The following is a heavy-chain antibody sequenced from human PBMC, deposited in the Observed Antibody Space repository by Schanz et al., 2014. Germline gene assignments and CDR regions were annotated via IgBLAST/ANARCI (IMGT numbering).Heavy chain of an antibody. CDR1: GYTFTRSY. J-gene: IGHJ4*02. CDR2: INPNNGGT. V-gene: IGHV1-2*06. Sequence: QGQLVQSGAEVKKPGASAKVSCRASGYTFTRSYIYWVRQAPGQGLECLGRINPNNGGTNFAQKFLDRVTMTRDTSVSTAYMELSRLTPDDAALYYCATRGRETGTTLGLVDYWGQGTLVTVSS. CDR3: ATRGRETGTTLGLVDY. D-gene: IGHD1-1*01.